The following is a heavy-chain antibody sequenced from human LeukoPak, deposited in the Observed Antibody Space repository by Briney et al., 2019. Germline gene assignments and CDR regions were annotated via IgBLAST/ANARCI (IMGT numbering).Heavy chain of an antibody. CDR1: GYTFTNYY. CDR3: ARNYDGGWFDP. J-gene: IGHJ5*02. V-gene: IGHV1-46*01. D-gene: IGHD3-3*01. Sequence: ASVKVSCKASGYTFTNYYIHWVRQAPGQGLKWMGIINPSGGSPTYAQNFQGRVTMTRDTSTSTVYMELSSLRSEDTAVYYCARNYDGGWFDPWGQGTLVTVSS. CDR2: INPSGGSP.